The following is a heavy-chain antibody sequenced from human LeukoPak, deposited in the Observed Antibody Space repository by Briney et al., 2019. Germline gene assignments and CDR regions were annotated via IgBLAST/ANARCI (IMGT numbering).Heavy chain of an antibody. CDR1: RGSINNYY. J-gene: IGHJ5*02. CDR2: IHSSGST. Sequence: PSETLSLTCTVSRGSINNYYWSWIRQPPGKGLEWIGYIHSSGSTYYNTSLEYRVTISIDTSKNQFSLKLISVTAADTAVYYCARGRQAPDPWGQGTLVTISS. CDR3: ARGRQAPDP. V-gene: IGHV4-4*09.